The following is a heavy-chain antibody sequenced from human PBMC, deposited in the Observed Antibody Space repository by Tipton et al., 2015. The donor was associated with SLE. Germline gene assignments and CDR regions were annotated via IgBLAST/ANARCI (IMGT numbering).Heavy chain of an antibody. CDR2: IYHSGST. D-gene: IGHD6-6*01. Sequence: TLSLTCAVSGYSISSSYYWGWIRQPPGKGLEWIGNIYHSGSTHYNPSLKSRVTISIDTSKNRFSLKLSSVTAADTAVYYCARVTTAESLVLDYWGQGTPVTVSS. J-gene: IGHJ4*02. CDR3: ARVTTAESLVLDY. V-gene: IGHV4-38-2*01. CDR1: GYSISSSYY.